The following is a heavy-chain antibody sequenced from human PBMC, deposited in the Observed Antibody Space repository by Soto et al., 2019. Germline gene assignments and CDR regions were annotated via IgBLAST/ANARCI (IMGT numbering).Heavy chain of an antibody. CDR1: SGSISSSNW. D-gene: IGHD4-17*01. Sequence: SETLSLTCAVSSGSISSSNWWSWVRQPPGKGLEWIGEIYHSGSTNYNPSLKSRVTISVDKSRNQFSLKLSAVTAADTAVYYCARHRIGDYVDWDAFDIWGQGTMVTVSS. V-gene: IGHV4-4*02. CDR2: IYHSGST. CDR3: ARHRIGDYVDWDAFDI. J-gene: IGHJ3*02.